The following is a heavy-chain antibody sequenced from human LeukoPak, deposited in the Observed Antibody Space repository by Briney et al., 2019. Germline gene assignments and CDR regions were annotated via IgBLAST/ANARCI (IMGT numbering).Heavy chain of an antibody. CDR3: ARVSPNTVTTLQYFDY. V-gene: IGHV3-48*03. J-gene: IGHJ4*02. CDR2: ISSSGSTI. CDR1: GFTFSSYE. D-gene: IGHD4-17*01. Sequence: SGGSLRLSCAASGFTFSSYEMNWVRQAPGKGLEWVSYISSSGSTIYYADSVKGRFTISRDNAKNSLYLQMNSLRAEDTAVYYCARVSPNTVTTLQYFDYWGQGTLVTVSS.